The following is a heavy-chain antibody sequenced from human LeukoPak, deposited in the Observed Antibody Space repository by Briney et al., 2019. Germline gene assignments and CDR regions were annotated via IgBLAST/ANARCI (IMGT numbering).Heavy chain of an antibody. V-gene: IGHV4-59*01. D-gene: IGHD6-13*01. CDR2: IYYSGST. CDR3: ASGVAAAVVDY. CDR1: GGSISSYY. J-gene: IGHJ4*02. Sequence: RTSETLSLTCTVSGGSISSYYWSWIRQPPGKGLEWIGYIYYSGSTNYNPSLKSRVTISVDTSKNQFSLRLSSVTAADTAVYYCASGVAAAVVDYWGQGTLVTVSS.